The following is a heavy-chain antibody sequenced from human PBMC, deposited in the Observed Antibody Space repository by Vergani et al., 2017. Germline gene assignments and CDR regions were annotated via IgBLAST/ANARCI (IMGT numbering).Heavy chain of an antibody. D-gene: IGHD3-10*01. CDR3: ARELSYYYGSGSDDYNPYYYEGMDV. V-gene: IGHV4-61*02. Sequence: QVQLQESGPRLVRLSQTLSLTCTVSGGSINTGAYYWSWIRQPAGKGREWIGRVYTSGMTNYNPSLKSRVTILVDRSKSQLSLKLTSVTAGDTAVYFCARELSYYYGSGSDDYNPYYYEGMDVWGPGTTVTVSS. J-gene: IGHJ6*02. CDR1: GGSINTGAYY. CDR2: VYTSGMT.